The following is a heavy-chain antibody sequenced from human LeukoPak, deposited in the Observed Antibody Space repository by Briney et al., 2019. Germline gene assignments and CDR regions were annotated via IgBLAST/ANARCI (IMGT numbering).Heavy chain of an antibody. CDR1: GFTFSSYW. D-gene: IGHD3-9*01. CDR3: AKDVLRYFDWEGGAFDI. V-gene: IGHV3-7*03. CDR2: IKEDGSEK. J-gene: IGHJ3*02. Sequence: GGSLRLSCAGSGFTFSSYWMSWVRQAPGKGLEWVANIKEDGSEKYYVDSVKGRFTISRDNAKNSLYLQMNSLRAEDTALYYCAKDVLRYFDWEGGAFDIWGQGTMVTVSS.